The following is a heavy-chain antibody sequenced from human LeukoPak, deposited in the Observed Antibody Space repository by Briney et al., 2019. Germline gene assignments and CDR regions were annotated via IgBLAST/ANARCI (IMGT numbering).Heavy chain of an antibody. CDR2: IYYSGST. CDR3: ARGIVVVPAARD. J-gene: IGHJ4*02. Sequence: SETLSLTCTVSGGSISSGGYYWGWIRQPPGKGLEWIGSIYYSGSTYYNPSLKSRVTISVDTSKNQFSLKLSSVTAADTAVYYCARGIVVVPAARDWGQGTLATVSS. D-gene: IGHD2-2*01. V-gene: IGHV4-39*07. CDR1: GGSISSGGYY.